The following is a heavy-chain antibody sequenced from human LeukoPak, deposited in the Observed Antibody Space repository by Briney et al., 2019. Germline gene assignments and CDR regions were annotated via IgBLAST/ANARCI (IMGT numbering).Heavy chain of an antibody. CDR3: AREGWKLESFYV. CDR1: GFTFSYHW. V-gene: IGHV3-74*01. D-gene: IGHD4-23*01. Sequence: GGSLRLSCAASGFTFSYHWMHWVRQAPGKGLVWVSRLNGDGTSTAYVESVEGGLTNSRDNAKNTLYLQMNSLGVEDTAVYYCAREGWKLESFYVWGQGTMVTVSS. CDR2: LNGDGTST. J-gene: IGHJ3*01.